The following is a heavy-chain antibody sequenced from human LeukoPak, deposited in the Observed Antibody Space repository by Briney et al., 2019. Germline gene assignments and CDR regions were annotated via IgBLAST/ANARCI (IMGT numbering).Heavy chain of an antibody. CDR1: GGSISSYY. Sequence: SETLSLTCTVSGGSISSYYWSWIRQPPGKGLEWIGYIYYSGSTNYNPSLKSRVTISVDTSKNQFSLKLSSVTAADTAVYYCARDKSGYSSGWYSFDIWGQGTMVTVSS. CDR3: ARDKSGYSSGWYSFDI. J-gene: IGHJ3*02. V-gene: IGHV4-59*01. D-gene: IGHD6-19*01. CDR2: IYYSGST.